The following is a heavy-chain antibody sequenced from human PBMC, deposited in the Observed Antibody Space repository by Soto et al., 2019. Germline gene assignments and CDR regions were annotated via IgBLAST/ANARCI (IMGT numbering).Heavy chain of an antibody. Sequence: PGGSLRLSCAASGFTFSSYGMHWVRQAPGKGLEWVSAITDDGSNKYYADSVKGRFTISRDNSKNTLYLQMNSLRAEDTAVYYCAKDRCELELPCFDYWGQGTLVTVSS. CDR1: GFTFSSYG. D-gene: IGHD1-7*01. CDR2: ITDDGSNK. V-gene: IGHV3-30*18. CDR3: AKDRCELELPCFDY. J-gene: IGHJ4*02.